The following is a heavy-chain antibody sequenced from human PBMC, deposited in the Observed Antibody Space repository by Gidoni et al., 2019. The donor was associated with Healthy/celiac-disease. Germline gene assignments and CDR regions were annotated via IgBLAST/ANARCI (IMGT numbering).Heavy chain of an antibody. Sequence: EVQLVESGGGLVQTGRSMRLYCAASGFTFADYAMHWFRQAPGKGLEWVSGISWNSGSIGYADSVKGRFTISRDNAKNSLYLHMNSLSAEDTALYYCAKDKYPGGIAAFDYWGQGTLVTVSS. J-gene: IGHJ4*02. V-gene: IGHV3-9*01. CDR1: GFTFADYA. CDR3: AKDKYPGGIAAFDY. CDR2: ISWNSGSI. D-gene: IGHD6-13*01.